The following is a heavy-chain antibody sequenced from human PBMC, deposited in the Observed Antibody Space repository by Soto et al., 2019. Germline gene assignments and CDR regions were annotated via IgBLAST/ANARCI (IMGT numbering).Heavy chain of an antibody. Sequence: TLSLTCTVSGGSITDYYWSWIRQPPGKALEWIGYGYHSVSIHYNPSLKTRVTISVDTSENQFSLRLSSVTAADTAVYYCARAFAGFGAYWYFDLWGRGTLVTVSS. J-gene: IGHJ2*01. D-gene: IGHD3-16*01. CDR1: GGSITDYY. CDR3: ARAFAGFGAYWYFDL. CDR2: GYHSVSI. V-gene: IGHV4-59*01.